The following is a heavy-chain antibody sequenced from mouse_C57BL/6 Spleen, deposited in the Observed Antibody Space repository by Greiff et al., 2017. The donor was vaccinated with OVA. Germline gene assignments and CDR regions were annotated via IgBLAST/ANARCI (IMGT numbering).Heavy chain of an antibody. V-gene: IGHV1-64*01. Sequence: QVQLKQPGAELVKPGASVKLSCKASGYTFTSYWMHWVKQRPGQGLEWIGMIHPNSGSTNYNEKFKSKATLTVDKSSSTAYMQLSSLTSEDSAVYYCARKTARAMDYWGQGTSVTVSS. J-gene: IGHJ4*01. D-gene: IGHD3-2*01. CDR1: GYTFTSYW. CDR3: ARKTARAMDY. CDR2: IHPNSGST.